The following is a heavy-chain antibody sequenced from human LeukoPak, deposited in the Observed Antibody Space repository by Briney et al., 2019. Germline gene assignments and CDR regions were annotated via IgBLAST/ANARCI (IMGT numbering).Heavy chain of an antibody. CDR1: GGSFSGYY. Sequence: PSETLSLTCAVYGGSFSGYYWSWIRQPPGKGLEWIGEINHSGSTNYNPSLKSRVTISVDTSKNQFSLKLSSVTAADTAVYYCARGERITMIVVVSAYAFDIWGQGTMVTVSS. D-gene: IGHD3-22*01. CDR3: ARGERITMIVVVSAYAFDI. J-gene: IGHJ3*02. CDR2: INHSGST. V-gene: IGHV4-34*01.